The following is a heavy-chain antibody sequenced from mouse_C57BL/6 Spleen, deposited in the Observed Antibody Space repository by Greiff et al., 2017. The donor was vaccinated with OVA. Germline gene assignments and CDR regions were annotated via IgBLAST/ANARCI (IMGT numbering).Heavy chain of an antibody. CDR3: ARESNYFFAY. CDR1: GYSITSGYY. CDR2: ISYDGSN. D-gene: IGHD2-5*01. V-gene: IGHV3-6*01. J-gene: IGHJ3*01. Sequence: VQLKESGPGLVKPSQSLSLTCSVTGYSITSGYYWNWIRQFPGNKLEWMGYISYDGSNNYNPSLKNRISITRDTSKNQFFLKLNSVTTEDTATYYCARESNYFFAYWGQGTLVTVSA.